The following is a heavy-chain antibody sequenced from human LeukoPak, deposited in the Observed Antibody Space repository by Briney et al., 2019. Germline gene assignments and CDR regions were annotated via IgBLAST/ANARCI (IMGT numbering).Heavy chain of an antibody. Sequence: GGSLRLSCAASGFTFSSYSMNWVRQAPGKGLEWVSYISSSSSNIYYADSVKGRFTISRDNAKNSLYLQMNSLRAEETAVYYCARGKRPHDVXVXIGXYWGQGTLVT. D-gene: IGHD2/OR15-2a*01. CDR2: ISSSSSNI. CDR3: ARGKRPHDVXVXIGXY. J-gene: IGHJ4*02. CDR1: GFTFSSYS. V-gene: IGHV3-48*01.